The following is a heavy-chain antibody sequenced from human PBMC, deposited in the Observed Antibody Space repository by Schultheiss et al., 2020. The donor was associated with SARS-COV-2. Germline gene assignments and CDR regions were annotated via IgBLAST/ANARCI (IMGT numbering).Heavy chain of an antibody. V-gene: IGHV3-23*01. Sequence: GESLKISCAASGFTFSSYAMSWVRQAPGKGLEWVSAISGSGGSTYYADSVKGRFTISRDNSKNTLYVQMNSLRVEDTAVYYCARGHETEYDILTGVFDFWGQGTLVTVSS. J-gene: IGHJ4*02. CDR1: GFTFSSYA. CDR3: ARGHETEYDILTGVFDF. D-gene: IGHD3-9*01. CDR2: ISGSGGST.